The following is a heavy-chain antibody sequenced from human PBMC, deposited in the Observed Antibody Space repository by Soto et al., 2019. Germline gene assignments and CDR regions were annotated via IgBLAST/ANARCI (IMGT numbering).Heavy chain of an antibody. J-gene: IGHJ5*02. D-gene: IGHD2-15*01. Sequence: ASVKVSCKASGYTFTGYYMHWVRQAPGQGLEWMGWINPNSGGTNYARKFQGWVTMTRDSSISTAYMELSRLRSDDTAVYYCARSYLGYCSGGSCYADWFDPWGQGTLVTVSS. V-gene: IGHV1-2*04. CDR3: ARSYLGYCSGGSCYADWFDP. CDR2: INPNSGGT. CDR1: GYTFTGYY.